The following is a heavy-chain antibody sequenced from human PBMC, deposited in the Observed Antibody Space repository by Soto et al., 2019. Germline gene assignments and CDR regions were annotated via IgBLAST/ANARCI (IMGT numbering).Heavy chain of an antibody. D-gene: IGHD3-22*01. CDR1: GFSSSDHY. CDR3: ARGYYDKGWYFDL. J-gene: IGHJ2*01. CDR2: NRNKANSYTT. Sequence: EVQLVESGGGLVQPGGSLRLSCAASGFSSSDHYMDWVRQAPGKGLEWVGRNRNKANSYTTEYAASVKGRFTISRDDSKNSLDLQMNSLKTDDTAVYYCARGYYDKGWYFDLWGRGTLVTVSS. V-gene: IGHV3-72*01.